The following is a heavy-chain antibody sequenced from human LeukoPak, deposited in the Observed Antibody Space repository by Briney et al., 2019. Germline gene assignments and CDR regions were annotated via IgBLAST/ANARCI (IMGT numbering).Heavy chain of an antibody. Sequence: TGGSLRLSCAASGFTFDDYAMHWVRQAPGKGLEWVSYISSSGSTIYYADSVKGRFTISRDNAKNSLYLQMNSLRAEDTAVYYCARGGPYGDYVGAFGIWGQGTMVTVSS. J-gene: IGHJ3*02. CDR2: ISSSGSTI. D-gene: IGHD4-17*01. CDR1: GFTFDDYA. CDR3: ARGGPYGDYVGAFGI. V-gene: IGHV3-48*03.